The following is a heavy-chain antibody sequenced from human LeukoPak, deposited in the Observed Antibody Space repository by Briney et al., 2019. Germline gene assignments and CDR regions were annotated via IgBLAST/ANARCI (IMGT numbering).Heavy chain of an antibody. CDR1: GYTFTSYG. J-gene: IGHJ3*02. CDR3: ARVGGRYCSSTSCYDGAFDI. Sequence: GASVKVSCKASGYTFTSYGISWVRQAPGQGLEWMGWISAYNGNTNYAQKLQGRVTMTTDTSTSTAYMELRSLRSDDTAVYYCARVGGRYCSSTSCYDGAFDIWGQGTMVTVSS. CDR2: ISAYNGNT. V-gene: IGHV1-18*01. D-gene: IGHD2-2*01.